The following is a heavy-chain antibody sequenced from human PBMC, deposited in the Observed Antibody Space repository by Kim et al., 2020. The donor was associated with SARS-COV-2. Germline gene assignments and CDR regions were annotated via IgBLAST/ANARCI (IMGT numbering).Heavy chain of an antibody. D-gene: IGHD1-26*01. CDR1: GFTFNTYG. V-gene: IGHV3-30*18. CDR3: AKSFSGCYFGSGY. Sequence: GGSLRLSCAASGFTFNTYGMHWVRQAPGKGLEWVAVISYDGSNKYYTDSVKGRFTISRDNSKNTLYLQMNSLRIEDTAVYYCAKSFSGCYFGSGYWGPGTLFTVSS. CDR2: ISYDGSNK. J-gene: IGHJ4*02.